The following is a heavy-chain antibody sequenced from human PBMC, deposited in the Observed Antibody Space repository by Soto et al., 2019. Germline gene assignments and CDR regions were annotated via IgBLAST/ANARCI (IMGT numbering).Heavy chain of an antibody. CDR3: AKRPPPRGRSYSDY. CDR2: IPASDTST. D-gene: IGHD1-1*01. V-gene: IGHV3-23*05. J-gene: IGHJ4*02. Sequence: GGSLRLSCAASGFTFSSYAMSWVRQAPGKGLEWVSSIPASDTSTNYADSVKGRFAISRDNSKNTLYLQMNSLRVEDTAVYYCAKRPPPRGRSYSDYWGQGTLVTVSS. CDR1: GFTFSSYA.